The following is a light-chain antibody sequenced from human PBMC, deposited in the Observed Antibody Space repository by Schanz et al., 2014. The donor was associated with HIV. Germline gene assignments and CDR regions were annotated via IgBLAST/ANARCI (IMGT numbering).Light chain of an antibody. CDR2: DAS. CDR3: QQYYSTPPT. CDR1: QSVSSY. Sequence: EIVLTQSPATLSLSPGERATLSCRASQSVSSYLAWYQQKPGQAPRLLIYDASNRATGIPARFSGSGSGTDFTLTISSLEPEDFAVYYCQQYYSTPPTFGGGTQVEIK. V-gene: IGKV3-11*01. J-gene: IGKJ4*01.